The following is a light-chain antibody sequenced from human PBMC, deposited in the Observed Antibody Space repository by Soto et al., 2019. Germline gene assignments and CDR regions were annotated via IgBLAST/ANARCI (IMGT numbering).Light chain of an antibody. CDR2: GAS. CDR3: QQDVSSVT. J-gene: IGKJ1*01. V-gene: IGKV3-20*01. Sequence: EIVLTQSPGSLSLSPGERGTLSCRASQSVDSSFFAWYQQKPDQAPRLLIYGASNRATGIPDRFSGSGSGTDFTLTVSRLEPEDFTVYHCQQDVSSVTFGQGTKVEIK. CDR1: QSVDSSF.